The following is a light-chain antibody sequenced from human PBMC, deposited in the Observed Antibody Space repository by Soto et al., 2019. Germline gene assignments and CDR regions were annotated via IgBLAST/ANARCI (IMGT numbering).Light chain of an antibody. V-gene: IGKV1-12*01. J-gene: IGKJ4*01. Sequence: DIQMTQSPSSVSASVGDIVTITCRASQDINIWLAWYQQKPGLAPNLLIYRASRLIGGVPSRFSGSGSRTDFTLTIRSLQPEDLATYYCQQGKDFPLTFGGGTKVEIK. CDR2: RAS. CDR1: QDINIW. CDR3: QQGKDFPLT.